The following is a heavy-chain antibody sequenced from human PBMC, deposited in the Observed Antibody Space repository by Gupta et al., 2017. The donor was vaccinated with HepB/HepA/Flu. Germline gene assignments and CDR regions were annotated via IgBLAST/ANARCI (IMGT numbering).Heavy chain of an antibody. Sequence: QVQLHQFGAGLLKPSETLSLTCAVYGGSFSGYYWSWIRQTPGKGLEWIGEINHSGSNNYTPARKSRVTISVATAKIQVTLKLRSVTDAATAVYYCGRGWDSSGMNWFDPWGQGTLVTVSS. CDR2: INHSGSN. V-gene: IGHV4-34*01. J-gene: IGHJ5*02. CDR3: GRGWDSSGMNWFDP. D-gene: IGHD6-19*01. CDR1: GGSFSGYY.